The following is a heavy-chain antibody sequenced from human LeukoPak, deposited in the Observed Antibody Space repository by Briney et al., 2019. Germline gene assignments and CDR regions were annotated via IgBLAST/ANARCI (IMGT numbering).Heavy chain of an antibody. Sequence: GGSLRLSCEASGFIFNTYAIYWVRQAPGKGLEWVSGICGSGGCTYYADSVKGLFTISRDNSKNTVYLQMNSLTADDTAVYYCAKTTVGYSSGRYPGWPADCWGQGALVTVSS. CDR3: AKTTVGYSSGRYPGWPADC. J-gene: IGHJ4*02. V-gene: IGHV3-23*01. CDR2: ICGSGGCT. CDR1: GFIFNTYA. D-gene: IGHD6-19*01.